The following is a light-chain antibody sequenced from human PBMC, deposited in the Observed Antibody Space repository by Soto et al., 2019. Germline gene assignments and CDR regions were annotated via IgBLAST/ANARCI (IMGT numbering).Light chain of an antibody. CDR3: ATWDDSLSGPV. CDR1: TSNIGTNF. CDR2: FDS. J-gene: IGLJ3*02. Sequence: QSVLTQPPSASGTPGQRVTISCSGATSNIGTNFVYWCQQFPGTAPKLLLYFDSQRPSGVPDRFSGSRSGTSASLAISGLRPEDEADYHCATWDDSLSGPVFGGGTKLTVL. V-gene: IGLV1-47*01.